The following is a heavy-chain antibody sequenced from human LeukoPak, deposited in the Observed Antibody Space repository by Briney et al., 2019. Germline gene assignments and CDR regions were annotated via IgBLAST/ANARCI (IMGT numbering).Heavy chain of an antibody. D-gene: IGHD3-22*01. CDR1: GGSISSYY. Sequence: PSETLSLTCTVSGGSISSYYWTWIRQPPGKGLEWIGYIYYSGSTSYNPSLKSRVTISIDTSKNQFSLKLSSVTAADTAVYYCARVDYYDSSGYWGQGTLVTVSS. V-gene: IGHV4-59*12. J-gene: IGHJ4*02. CDR3: ARVDYYDSSGY. CDR2: IYYSGST.